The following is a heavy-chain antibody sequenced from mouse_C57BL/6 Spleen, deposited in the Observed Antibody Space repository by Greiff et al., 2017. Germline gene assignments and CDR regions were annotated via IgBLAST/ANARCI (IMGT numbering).Heavy chain of an antibody. CDR1: GYTFTSYW. D-gene: IGHD2-5*01. Sequence: QVQLKQPGAELVKPGASVKVSCKASGYTFTSYWMHWVKQRPGQGLEWIGRIHPSDSDTNYNQKFKGKATLTVDKSSSTAYMQLSSLTSEDSAVYYCAKGDYSNYGAMDYWGQGTSVTVSS. V-gene: IGHV1-74*01. CDR3: AKGDYSNYGAMDY. CDR2: IHPSDSDT. J-gene: IGHJ4*01.